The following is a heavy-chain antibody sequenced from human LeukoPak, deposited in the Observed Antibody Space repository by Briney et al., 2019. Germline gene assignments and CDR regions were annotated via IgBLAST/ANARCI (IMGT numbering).Heavy chain of an antibody. D-gene: IGHD4-17*01. Sequence: GGSLRLSCAASGFTFSSYTMHWVRQAPGKGLEWVAVLWYDGTNRYYADSVKGRFTISRDNPSNMLYLQMSSLRAEDTAVYYCAREMGDYADHLDGFAIWGQGTMVTVSS. CDR1: GFTFSSYT. CDR3: AREMGDYADHLDGFAI. CDR2: LWYDGTNR. V-gene: IGHV3-33*01. J-gene: IGHJ3*02.